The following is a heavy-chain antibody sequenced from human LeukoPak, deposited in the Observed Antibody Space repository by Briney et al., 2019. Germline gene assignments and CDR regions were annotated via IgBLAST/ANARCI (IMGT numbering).Heavy chain of an antibody. J-gene: IGHJ6*02. CDR1: GGSISSYY. CDR2: IYYSGST. Sequence: SETLSLTCTVSGGSISSYYWSWIRQPPEKGLEWIGYIYYSGSTNYNPSLKSRVTVSVDTSKNQFSLKLSSVTAADTAVYYCARDPKGVAGYYYYGMDVWGQGTTVTVSS. CDR3: ARDPKGVAGYYYYGMDV. V-gene: IGHV4-59*01. D-gene: IGHD6-19*01.